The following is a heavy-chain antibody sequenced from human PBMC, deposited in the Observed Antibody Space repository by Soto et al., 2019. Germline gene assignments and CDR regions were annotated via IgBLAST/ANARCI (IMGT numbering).Heavy chain of an antibody. CDR2: IYSGGST. J-gene: IGHJ4*02. CDR1: GLTVRRAQ. Sequence: GSLRLAFAVFGLTVRRAQMSWVRQAPGKGLQWVSVIYSGGSTYYANAVKGRFTISRDISENTVYLELDKLTVDDTAVYYCARAREPEYSSSIFFDYWGRGTLVTVSS. D-gene: IGHD6-6*01. V-gene: IGHV3-53*01. CDR3: ARAREPEYSSSIFFDY.